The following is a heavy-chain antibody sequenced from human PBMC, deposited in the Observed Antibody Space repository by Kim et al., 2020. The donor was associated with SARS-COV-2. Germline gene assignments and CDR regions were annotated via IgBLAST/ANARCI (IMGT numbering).Heavy chain of an antibody. CDR3: VRGDSNFYYYYMHV. V-gene: IGHV4-59*08. Sequence: SETLSLTCTVSGGSISSYYWSWIRQPPGKGLQWIGFFYYSGSSNYNPSLKSRITMSVDTSKNQFSLTLTSVTAADTAVYYCVRGDSNFYYYYMHVWGRGT. J-gene: IGHJ6*03. CDR2: FYYSGSS. CDR1: GGSISSYY. D-gene: IGHD2-21*01.